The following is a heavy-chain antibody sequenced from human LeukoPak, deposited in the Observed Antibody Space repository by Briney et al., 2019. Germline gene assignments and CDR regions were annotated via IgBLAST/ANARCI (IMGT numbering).Heavy chain of an antibody. Sequence: PGGSLRLSCAASGFTFSSYEMNWVRQAPGKGLEWVSYISSSGSTIYYADSVKGRFTISRDNAKNPLYLQMNSLRAEDTAVYYCAREMVRGVITYGMDVWGQGTTVTVPS. V-gene: IGHV3-48*03. J-gene: IGHJ6*02. CDR2: ISSSGSTI. CDR3: AREMVRGVITYGMDV. D-gene: IGHD3-10*01. CDR1: GFTFSSYE.